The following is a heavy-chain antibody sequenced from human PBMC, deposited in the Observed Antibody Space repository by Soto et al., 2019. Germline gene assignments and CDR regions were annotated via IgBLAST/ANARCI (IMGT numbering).Heavy chain of an antibody. J-gene: IGHJ4*02. Sequence: GRSLTLSCAVCGFTVSSGYLSMVKKAPGKGLEWVSVIYSGGSTYYADSVKGRFTISRDNSKNTLYLQMNSLRVEDTAVYYCASPAITGTGGYFDYWGQGTLVTVSS. CDR3: ASPAITGTGGYFDY. D-gene: IGHD1-20*01. CDR1: GFTVSSGY. V-gene: IGHV3-66*01. CDR2: IYSGGST.